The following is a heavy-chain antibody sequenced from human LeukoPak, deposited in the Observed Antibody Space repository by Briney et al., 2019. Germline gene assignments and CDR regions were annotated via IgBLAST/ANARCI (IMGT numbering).Heavy chain of an antibody. V-gene: IGHV3-33*01. J-gene: IGHJ4*02. CDR1: GFVFSTYG. D-gene: IGHD3-22*01. CDR2: IWDDGSNQ. Sequence: PGRSLRLSCAASGFVFSTYGMHWVRQAPGKGLEWVAVIWDDGSNQYYVDSVRGRFTISRDNSKNTLYLQMNSLRAEDTAVYYCARDFLERYYDSSGYYYARAIDYWGQGTLVTVSS. CDR3: ARDFLERYYDSSGYYYARAIDY.